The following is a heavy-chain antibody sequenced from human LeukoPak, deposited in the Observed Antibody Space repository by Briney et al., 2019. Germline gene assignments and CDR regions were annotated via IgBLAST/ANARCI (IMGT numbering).Heavy chain of an antibody. D-gene: IGHD3-10*01. Sequence: ASVKVSCKASGYTFTSYGISWVRQAPGQGLEWMGWISAYNGNTNYAQKLQGRVTMTTDTSTSTAYMELRSLRSDDTAVYYCARDYITMVWGVRVQGAFDIWGQGTMVTVSS. CDR2: ISAYNGNT. V-gene: IGHV1-18*01. J-gene: IGHJ3*02. CDR3: ARDYITMVWGVRVQGAFDI. CDR1: GYTFTSYG.